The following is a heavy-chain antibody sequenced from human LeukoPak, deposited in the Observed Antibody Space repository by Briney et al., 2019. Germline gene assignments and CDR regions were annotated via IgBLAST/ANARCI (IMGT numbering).Heavy chain of an antibody. Sequence: GGSLRLSCAASGFTLSDYYISWIRQAPGKGLEWVSYISSSGSTIYYADSVKGRFTISRDNAKNSLYLQMNSLRAEDTALYYCASLVVAATYAFDIWGQGTMVTVSS. CDR1: GFTLSDYY. D-gene: IGHD2-15*01. CDR2: ISSSGSTI. J-gene: IGHJ3*02. CDR3: ASLVVAATYAFDI. V-gene: IGHV3-11*01.